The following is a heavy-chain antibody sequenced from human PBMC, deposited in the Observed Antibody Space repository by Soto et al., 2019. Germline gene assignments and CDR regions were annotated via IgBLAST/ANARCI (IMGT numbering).Heavy chain of an antibody. CDR2: IYYTGST. V-gene: IGHV4-39*01. Sequence: SESLSLTWTVAGDSISSRSNYWGWIRQQPGKGLEWIGSIYYTGSTYNNPSLSSRVSMSIHTSKIQFSLKLKSVTAADTALYFCARQRTSVVTQSYFDVWGPGSLVTVSS. CDR3: ARQRTSVVTQSYFDV. D-gene: IGHD4-4*01. J-gene: IGHJ4*02. CDR1: GDSISSRSNY.